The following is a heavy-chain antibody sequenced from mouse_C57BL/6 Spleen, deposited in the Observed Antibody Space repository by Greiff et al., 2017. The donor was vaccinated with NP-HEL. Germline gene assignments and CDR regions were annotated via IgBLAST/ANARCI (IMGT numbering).Heavy chain of an antibody. Sequence: VQGVESGAELARPGASVKLSCKASGYTFTSYGISWVKQRTGQGLEWIGEIYPRSGNTYYNEKFKGKATLTADKSSSTAYMELRSLTSEDSAVYFCAREDYGSSPYYAMDYWGQGTSVTVSS. D-gene: IGHD1-1*01. CDR2: IYPRSGNT. J-gene: IGHJ4*01. V-gene: IGHV1-81*01. CDR1: GYTFTSYG. CDR3: AREDYGSSPYYAMDY.